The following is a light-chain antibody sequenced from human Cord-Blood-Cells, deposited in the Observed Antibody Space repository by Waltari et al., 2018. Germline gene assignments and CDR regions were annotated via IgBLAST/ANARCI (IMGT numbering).Light chain of an antibody. V-gene: IGLV3-1*01. Sequence: SYELTQPPSVSVSPGQTASITCSGAKLGDTYACWYQQKPGQSPVLVIYQDSKRPSGIPERFSGSNSGNTVTLTISGTQAMDEADYYCQAWDSSTAVFGGGTKLTVL. CDR1: KLGDTY. J-gene: IGLJ2*01. CDR2: QDS. CDR3: QAWDSSTAV.